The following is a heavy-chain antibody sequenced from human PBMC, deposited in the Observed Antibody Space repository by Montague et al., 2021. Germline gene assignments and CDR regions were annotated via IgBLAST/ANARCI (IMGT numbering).Heavy chain of an antibody. D-gene: IGHD6-6*01. Sequence: SLSLSFSASGFTFSTYAMSWVRQAPGKGLEWVSSISGSGFSPYYADSVQGRFTISRDNFKNTLDDSKNTLYLQMNSLRAEDTAVYYCARVRLSYTSSFYGFFDYWGQGTLVTVSS. CDR3: ARVRLSYTSSFYGFFDY. CDR2: ISGSGFSP. J-gene: IGHJ4*02. CDR1: GFTFSTYA. V-gene: IGHV3-23*01.